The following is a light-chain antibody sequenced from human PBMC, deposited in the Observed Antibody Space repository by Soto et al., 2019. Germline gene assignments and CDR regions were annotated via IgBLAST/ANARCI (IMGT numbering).Light chain of an antibody. CDR1: QSVTNSF. CDR3: QQYVSSPWA. J-gene: IGKJ1*01. CDR2: GAS. V-gene: IGKV3-20*01. Sequence: EIVLTQSPATLSSSPGERATLSCRASQSVTNSFLAWYQQKPGQAPRLLIYGASRRATGIPDRFTGSGSGTDFTLTISRLEPEDFAMYYCQQYVSSPWAFGQGTKVDI.